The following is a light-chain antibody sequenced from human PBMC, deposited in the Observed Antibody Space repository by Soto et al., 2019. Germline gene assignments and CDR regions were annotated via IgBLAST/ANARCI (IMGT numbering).Light chain of an antibody. CDR1: RSVGSNY. Sequence: EIVLAQSPATLSLSPGERATLSCRASRSVGSNYLAWYQQKPGQAPRLLISGTSRRATGIPDRFSGSGSGTDFTLTISRLEPEDFAVYYCQQYADSPLLSFGGGTRLDI. J-gene: IGKJ4*01. CDR2: GTS. CDR3: QQYADSPLLS. V-gene: IGKV3-20*01.